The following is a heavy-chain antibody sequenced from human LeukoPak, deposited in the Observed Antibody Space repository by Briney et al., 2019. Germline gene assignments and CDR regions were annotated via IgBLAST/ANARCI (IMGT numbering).Heavy chain of an antibody. CDR3: AKTGSSGSFDS. CDR1: GFTFSSYW. V-gene: IGHV3-7*01. CDR2: IKQDGSEK. D-gene: IGHD5-12*01. Sequence: PGGSLRLSCAASGFTFSSYWMSWVRQAPGKGLEWVADIKQDGSEKYYVDSVKGRFTISRDNAKNSLYLQMNSLRAEDTAVYYCAKTGSSGSFDSWGQGTLLTVSS. J-gene: IGHJ4*02.